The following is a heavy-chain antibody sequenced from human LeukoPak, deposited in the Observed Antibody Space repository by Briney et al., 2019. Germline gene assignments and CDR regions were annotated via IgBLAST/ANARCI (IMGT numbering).Heavy chain of an antibody. CDR1: GFTFSTYA. CDR2: FSNSGET. J-gene: IGHJ4*02. CDR3: AKDIIGGLDY. V-gene: IGHV3-23*01. Sequence: GGSLRLSCAASGFTFSTYAMAWVRQAPGKGLEWVSAFSNSGETHYADSVMGRFTISRDNSKNTLYLQMNSLRAEDTALYYCAKDIIGGLDYWGQGTLVTVSS. D-gene: IGHD2/OR15-2a*01.